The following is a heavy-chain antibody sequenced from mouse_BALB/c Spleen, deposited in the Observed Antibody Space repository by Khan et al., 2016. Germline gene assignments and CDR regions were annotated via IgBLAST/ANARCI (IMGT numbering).Heavy chain of an antibody. CDR1: GFTFNTNA. Sequence: EVQLVESGGGLVQPKGSLKLSCAASGFTFNTNAMNWVRQAPGKGLEWVARIRSKRNNYATYYADSVKDRFTFSRDDSQSMLYLQMNNLKTEDTAMYYCVRDWDYWGQGTTLTVSS. CDR3: VRDWDY. J-gene: IGHJ2*01. CDR2: IRSKRNNYAT. V-gene: IGHV10S3*01.